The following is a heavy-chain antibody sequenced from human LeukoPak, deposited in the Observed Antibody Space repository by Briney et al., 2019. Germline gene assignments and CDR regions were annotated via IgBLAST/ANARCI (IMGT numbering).Heavy chain of an antibody. J-gene: IGHJ4*02. V-gene: IGHV3-30*18. D-gene: IGHD3-10*01. Sequence: GTSQRLSCAASGFTLSSCGMHWVRQAPGKGLEWVAVITYDGITTYFDDSVKGRFTISRDTSKSMLYLQMNSLRPEDTAVYYCVKEQSSGNYRTADFWGQGILVTVSS. CDR1: GFTLSSCG. CDR2: ITYDGITT. CDR3: VKEQSSGNYRTADF.